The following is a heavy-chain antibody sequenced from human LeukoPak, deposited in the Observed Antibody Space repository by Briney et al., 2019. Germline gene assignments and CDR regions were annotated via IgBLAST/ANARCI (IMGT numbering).Heavy chain of an antibody. V-gene: IGHV3-30*03. Sequence: PGRSLRLSCAASGFTFSSYGMHWVRQAPGKGLEWVAVISYDGSNKYYADSVKGRFTISRDNSKNTLYLQMNSLRAEDTAVYYCASSGGGYGSSWFDPWGQGTLVTVSS. CDR2: ISYDGSNK. J-gene: IGHJ5*02. CDR1: GFTFSSYG. D-gene: IGHD6-13*01. CDR3: ASSGGGYGSSWFDP.